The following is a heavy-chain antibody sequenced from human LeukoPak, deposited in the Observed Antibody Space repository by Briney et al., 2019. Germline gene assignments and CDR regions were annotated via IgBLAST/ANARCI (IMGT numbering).Heavy chain of an antibody. CDR3: ARMGYCSSTSCYTDTY. CDR2: ISAYNGNT. Sequence: GASVKVSCKASGYTFTSYGISWVRQAPGQGLEWMGWISAYNGNTNYAQKLQGRVTMTTDTSTSTAYMELRSLRSDDTAVYYCARMGYCSSTSCYTDTYWGQGTLVTVSS. J-gene: IGHJ4*02. V-gene: IGHV1-18*01. D-gene: IGHD2-2*02. CDR1: GYTFTSYG.